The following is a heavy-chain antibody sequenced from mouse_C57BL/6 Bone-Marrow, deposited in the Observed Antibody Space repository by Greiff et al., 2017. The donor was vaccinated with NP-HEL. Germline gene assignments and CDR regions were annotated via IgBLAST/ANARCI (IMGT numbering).Heavy chain of an antibody. CDR2: INPYNGGT. J-gene: IGHJ4*01. Sequence: EVHLVESGPVLVKPGASVKMSCKASGYTFTDYYMNWVKQSHGKSLEWIGVINPYNGGTSYNQKFKGKATLTVDKSSSTAYMELNSLTSEDSAVYYCARWGLRDAMDYWGQGTSVTVSS. V-gene: IGHV1-19*01. CDR3: ARWGLRDAMDY. CDR1: GYTFTDYY. D-gene: IGHD2-2*01.